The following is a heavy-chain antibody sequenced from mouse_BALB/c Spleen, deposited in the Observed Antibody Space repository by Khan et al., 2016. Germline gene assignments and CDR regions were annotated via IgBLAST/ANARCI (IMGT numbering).Heavy chain of an antibody. CDR2: IAPGSGST. Sequence: DLVKPGASVKLSCKASGYTFTSYWINWIKQRPGQGLEWIGRIAPGSGSTYYNEMFKGKATLTVDTYSSKAYIQLSSLSSEDSAVYFCAREGTVPLMDYWGQGTPVTVSS. D-gene: IGHD1-1*01. J-gene: IGHJ4*01. CDR3: AREGTVPLMDY. CDR1: GYTFTSYW. V-gene: IGHV1S41*01.